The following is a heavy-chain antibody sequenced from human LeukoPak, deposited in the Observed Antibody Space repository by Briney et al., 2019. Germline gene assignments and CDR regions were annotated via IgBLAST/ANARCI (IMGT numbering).Heavy chain of an antibody. CDR1: GFTFSGYA. CDR3: ARGSGMDYYYDGSGDYFDY. CDR2: ISFDGSNK. D-gene: IGHD3-22*01. Sequence: PGRSLRLSCAASGFTFSGYALHWVRQAPGKGLEWVAVISFDGSNKYYADSVKGRLTISRDNSKKTLYLQMNSLRAEDTAVYYCARGSGMDYYYDGSGDYFDYWGQGILVTVSS. J-gene: IGHJ4*02. V-gene: IGHV3-30*04.